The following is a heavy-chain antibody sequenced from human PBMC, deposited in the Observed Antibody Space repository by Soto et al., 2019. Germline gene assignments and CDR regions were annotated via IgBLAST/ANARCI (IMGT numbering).Heavy chain of an antibody. CDR1: GGTFSSYT. CDR2: IIPILGIA. CDR3: AREGWNDPPYYFAY. Sequence: QVQLVQSGAEVKKPGSSVKVSCKASGGTFSSYTISWVRQAPGQGLEWMGRIIPILGIANYAQKFQGRVTITGDKATSTAYMALSSLRSEDTAVYYCAREGWNDPPYYFAYWGQGTLVTVSS. J-gene: IGHJ4*02. V-gene: IGHV1-69*08. D-gene: IGHD1-1*01.